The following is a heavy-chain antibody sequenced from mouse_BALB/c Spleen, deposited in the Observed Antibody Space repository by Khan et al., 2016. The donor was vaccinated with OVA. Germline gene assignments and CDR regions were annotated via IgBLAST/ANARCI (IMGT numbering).Heavy chain of an antibody. CDR2: FYPGSDNT. CDR3: AREWAAWFPY. D-gene: IGHD1-3*01. Sequence: QVRLQQSGAELARPGASVRLSCKASGYTFTDYYINWMRQRTGQGLEWIGEFYPGSDNTYYNEKFKGKATLTADKSSSTVYMQLSSLTSEDSAVYFCAREWAAWFPYWGQGTLVTVS. V-gene: IGHV1-77*01. CDR1: GYTFTDYY. J-gene: IGHJ3*01.